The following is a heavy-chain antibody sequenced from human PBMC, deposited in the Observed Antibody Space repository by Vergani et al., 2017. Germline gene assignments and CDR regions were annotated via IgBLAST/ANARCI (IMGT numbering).Heavy chain of an antibody. CDR2: INPNNGGT. J-gene: IGHJ5*02. CDR3: ARGQDVTVVPTTREDWVDP. Sequence: QVRLMQSAAEVKKPGASVKVSCKASGYTFSAYYMHWVRQAPGQGLEWMGWINPNNGGTNSAQKFQGRVTLTRETSISTAYMELSTLTSDDTAVYYCARGQDVTVVPTTREDWVDPWGQGTLVTVSS. D-gene: IGHD2-2*01. CDR1: GYTFSAYY. V-gene: IGHV1-2*02.